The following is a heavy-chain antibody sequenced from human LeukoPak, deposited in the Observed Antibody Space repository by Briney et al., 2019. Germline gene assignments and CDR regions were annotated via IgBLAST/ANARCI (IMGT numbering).Heavy chain of an antibody. CDR1: GYTFTGYY. CDR3: ARSRGYYDSSGYYGIYYFDY. CDR2: INPNSGGT. V-gene: IGHV1-2*02. D-gene: IGHD3-22*01. Sequence: ASVKVSCKASGYTFTGYYMHWVRQAPGQGLEWMGWINPNSGGTNYAQKFQGRVTMTRDTSISTAYMELSRLRSDDTAVYYCARSRGYYDSSGYYGIYYFDYWGQGTLVTVSS. J-gene: IGHJ4*02.